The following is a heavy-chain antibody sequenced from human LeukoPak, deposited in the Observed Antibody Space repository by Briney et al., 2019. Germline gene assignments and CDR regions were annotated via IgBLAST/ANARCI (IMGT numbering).Heavy chain of an antibody. D-gene: IGHD2-8*01. CDR2: INTDGSDT. V-gene: IGHV3-74*01. CDR3: ARDRSVTNGGFDY. Sequence: GGSLRLSCAASGFTFSHYWMHWVRQAPGKGLVWVSRINTDGSDTVYADSVKGRFTISRNNAKNTLYLQMNSLRAEDTAVYYCARDRSVTNGGFDYWGQGTLVTVSS. J-gene: IGHJ4*02. CDR1: GFTFSHYW.